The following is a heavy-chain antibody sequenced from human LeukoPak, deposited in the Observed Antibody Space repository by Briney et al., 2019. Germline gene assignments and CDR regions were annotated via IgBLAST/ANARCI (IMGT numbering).Heavy chain of an antibody. CDR2: ISGGGGST. Sequence: GGSLRLSCAASGFTFDDYAMHWVRQAPGKGLEWVSAISGGGGSTYYADSVKGRFTISRDNSKKTLYLQMNSLRAEDTAVYYCATPSGGSGTYYRDHFDYWGQGTLVTVSS. CDR3: ATPSGGSGTYYRDHFDY. J-gene: IGHJ4*02. CDR1: GFTFDDYA. V-gene: IGHV3-23*01. D-gene: IGHD3-10*01.